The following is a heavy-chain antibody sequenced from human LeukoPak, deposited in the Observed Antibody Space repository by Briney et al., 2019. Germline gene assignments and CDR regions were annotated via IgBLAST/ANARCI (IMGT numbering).Heavy chain of an antibody. CDR1: GGSFSGYY. Sequence: SETLSLTCAVYGGSFSGYYWSWIRQPPGKGLEWIGEINHSGSTNYNPSLKSRVTISVDTSKNQSSLKLSSVTAADTAVYYCAARPTIVLMVYAEDAFDIWGQGTMVTVSS. J-gene: IGHJ3*02. D-gene: IGHD2-8*01. CDR2: INHSGST. CDR3: AARPTIVLMVYAEDAFDI. V-gene: IGHV4-34*01.